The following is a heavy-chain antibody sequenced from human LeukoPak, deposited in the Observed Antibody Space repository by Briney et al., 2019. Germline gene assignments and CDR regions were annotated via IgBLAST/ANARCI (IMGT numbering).Heavy chain of an antibody. CDR3: TRLSYYYDISGYYEDY. J-gene: IGHJ4*02. Sequence: GGSLRLSCAASGFTFSSYSMNWVRQAPGKGLEWVSYISSSSSTIYYADSVKGRFTISRDNAKNSLYLQMHSLRAEDMAVYYCTRLSYYYDISGYYEDYWGQGTLVTVSS. CDR1: GFTFSSYS. V-gene: IGHV3-48*01. D-gene: IGHD3-22*01. CDR2: ISSSSSTI.